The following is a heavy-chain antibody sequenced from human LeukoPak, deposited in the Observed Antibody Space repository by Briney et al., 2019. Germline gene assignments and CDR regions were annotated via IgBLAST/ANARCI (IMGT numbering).Heavy chain of an antibody. Sequence: SETLSLTCSVSGGSISSGSYYWSWIRQPAGKGLEWIGRIYTSGSTNYNPSLKSRVTISVDTSKNQFSLKLSSVTAADTAVYYCARRDNNGYYSIWGQGTLVTVSS. CDR3: ARRDNNGYYSI. V-gene: IGHV4-61*02. CDR2: IYTSGST. J-gene: IGHJ4*02. CDR1: GGSISSGSYY. D-gene: IGHD3-22*01.